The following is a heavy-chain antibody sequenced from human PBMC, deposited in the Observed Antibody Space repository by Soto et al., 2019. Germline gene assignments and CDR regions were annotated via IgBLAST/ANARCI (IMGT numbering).Heavy chain of an antibody. Sequence: ASVKVSCKASGYTFTSYGISWVRQAPEQGLEWMGWISAYNGNTNYAQKLQGRVTTTTDTSTSTAYMELRSLKSDDTAVYYCARDRESEQWLVLRNPLDYWGQGTLVTVSS. D-gene: IGHD6-19*01. CDR1: GYTFTSYG. J-gene: IGHJ4*02. CDR2: ISAYNGNT. V-gene: IGHV1-18*01. CDR3: ARDRESEQWLVLRNPLDY.